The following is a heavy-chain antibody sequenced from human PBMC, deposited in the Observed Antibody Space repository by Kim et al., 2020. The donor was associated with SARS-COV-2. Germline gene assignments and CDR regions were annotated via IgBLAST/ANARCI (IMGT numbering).Heavy chain of an antibody. CDR3: AKADSDILEMATFDY. Sequence: GGSLRLSCAASGFTFDDYAMHWVRQAPGKGLEWVSGISWNSGSIGYADSVKGRFTISRDNAKNSLYLQMNSLRAEDTALYYCAKADSDILEMATFDYWGQGTLVTVSS. J-gene: IGHJ4*02. D-gene: IGHD2-15*01. CDR1: GFTFDDYA. CDR2: ISWNSGSI. V-gene: IGHV3-9*01.